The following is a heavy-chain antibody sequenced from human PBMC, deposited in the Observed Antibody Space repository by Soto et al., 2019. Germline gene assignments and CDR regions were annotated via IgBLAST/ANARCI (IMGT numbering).Heavy chain of an antibody. Sequence: EVKLVESGGGLVQPGGSLRLSCAASGFTFSTYEMNWVRQARGKGLEWISYISSSGSSIYYADSVKGRFTISRDNAWNSLHLQMNSLRVEDTAVYYCARDGYDSSGDSEYFQYWGQGTLVTVSS. J-gene: IGHJ1*01. CDR2: ISSSGSSI. D-gene: IGHD3-22*01. CDR3: ARDGYDSSGDSEYFQY. CDR1: GFTFSTYE. V-gene: IGHV3-48*03.